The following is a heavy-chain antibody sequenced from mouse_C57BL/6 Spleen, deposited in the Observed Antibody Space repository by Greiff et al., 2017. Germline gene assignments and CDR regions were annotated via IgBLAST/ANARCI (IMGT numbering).Heavy chain of an antibody. CDR1: GYTFTSYW. CDR2: IDPSDSYT. V-gene: IGHV1-50*01. Sequence: VQLQQPGAELVKPGASVKLSCKASGYTFTSYWMQWVKQRPGQGLEWIGEIDPSDSYTNYNQKFKGKATFTVGTSSSTSYMQLSSLTSEAAAVYYCARQLRLRAMDYWGQGTSGTVSS. J-gene: IGHJ4*01. D-gene: IGHD3-2*02. CDR3: ARQLRLRAMDY.